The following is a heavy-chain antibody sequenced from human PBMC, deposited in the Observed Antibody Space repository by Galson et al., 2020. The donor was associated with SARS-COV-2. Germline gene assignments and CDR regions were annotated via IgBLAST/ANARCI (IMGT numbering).Heavy chain of an antibody. V-gene: IGHV4-31*03. D-gene: IGHD3-22*01. J-gene: IGHJ4*02. Sequence: ETSETLSLTCTVSGGSISSGGYYWSWIRQHPGKGLEWIGYIYYSGSTYYNPSLKSRVTISVDTSKNQFSLKLSSVTAADTAVYYCATGPTEYYYESSGPLGMDYWGQGTLVTVSS. CDR2: IYYSGST. CDR1: GGSISSGGYY. CDR3: ATGPTEYYYESSGPLGMDY.